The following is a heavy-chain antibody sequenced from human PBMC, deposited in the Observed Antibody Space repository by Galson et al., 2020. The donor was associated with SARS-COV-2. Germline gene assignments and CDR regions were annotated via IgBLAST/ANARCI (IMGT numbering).Heavy chain of an antibody. Sequence: ASVKVSCKASGGTLSNYAISWVRQAPGQGFEWMGGIIPFLGTPNYAQKFQDRVTITTDEFTSTAYMELNSLRSDDTAVYYCARGHAHYDNSGYLTGWFDPWGQGSLVTVSS. CDR2: IIPFLGTP. D-gene: IGHD3-22*01. CDR1: GGTLSNYA. J-gene: IGHJ5*02. CDR3: ARGHAHYDNSGYLTGWFDP. V-gene: IGHV1-69*05.